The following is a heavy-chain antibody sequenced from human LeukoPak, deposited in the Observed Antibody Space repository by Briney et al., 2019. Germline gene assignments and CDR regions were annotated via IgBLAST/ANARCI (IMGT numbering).Heavy chain of an antibody. CDR3: ARSRADYGILTGRPYYYYMDG. J-gene: IGHJ6*03. CDR1: GGSISSYY. CDR2: IYYSGST. V-gene: IGHV4-59*01. D-gene: IGHD3-9*01. Sequence: SETLSLTCTVSGGSISSYYWSWIRQPPGKGLEWIGYIYYSGSTNYNPSLKSRVTISVDTSKNQFSLKLSSVTAADTAVYYFARSRADYGILTGRPYYYYMDGWGKGTTGTVSS.